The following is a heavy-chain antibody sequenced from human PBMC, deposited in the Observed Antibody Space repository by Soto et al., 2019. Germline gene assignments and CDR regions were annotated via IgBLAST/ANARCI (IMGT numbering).Heavy chain of an antibody. CDR1: GYSFTSYW. Sequence: GESLKISCKGSGYSFTSYWIGWVRQMPGKGLEWMGIIYPGDSDTRYSPSFQGQVTISADKSISTAYLQWSSLKASDTAMYYCARLRFVESSPSHYSSSSPAGMDVWGQGTTVTVSS. V-gene: IGHV5-51*01. J-gene: IGHJ6*02. CDR3: ARLRFVESSPSHYSSSSPAGMDV. CDR2: IYPGDSDT. D-gene: IGHD6-13*01.